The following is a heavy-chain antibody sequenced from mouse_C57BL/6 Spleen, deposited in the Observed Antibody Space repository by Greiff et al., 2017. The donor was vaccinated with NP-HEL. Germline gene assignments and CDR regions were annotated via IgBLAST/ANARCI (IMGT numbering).Heavy chain of an antibody. CDR2: IHPNSGST. CDR1: GYTFTSYW. V-gene: IGHV1-64*01. D-gene: IGHD4-1*01. CDR3: ARNWESLYWYFDV. Sequence: QVQLQQSGAELVKPGASVKLSCKASGYTFTSYWMHWVKQRPGQGLEWIGMIHPNSGSTNYNEKFKSKATLTVDKSSSTAYMQLSSLTSEDSAVYYCARNWESLYWYFDVWGTGTTVTVSS. J-gene: IGHJ1*03.